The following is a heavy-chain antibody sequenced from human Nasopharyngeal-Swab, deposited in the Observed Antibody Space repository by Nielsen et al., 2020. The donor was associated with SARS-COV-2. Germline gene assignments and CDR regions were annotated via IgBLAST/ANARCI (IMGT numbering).Heavy chain of an antibody. Sequence: ASVKVSCKASGYTFTGYSMHWVRQAPGQGLEWMGRIYPNSGGTNYAQKFQGRVTMTRDTSISTAYMELSRLRSDDTAVYYCARLVAGTTHYYYYYGMDVWGQGTTVTVSS. D-gene: IGHD6-19*01. J-gene: IGHJ6*02. CDR2: IYPNSGGT. CDR3: ARLVAGTTHYYYYYGMDV. CDR1: GYTFTGYS. V-gene: IGHV1-2*06.